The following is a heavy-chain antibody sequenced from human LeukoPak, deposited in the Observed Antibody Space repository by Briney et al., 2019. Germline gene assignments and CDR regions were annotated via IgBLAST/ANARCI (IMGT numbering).Heavy chain of an antibody. V-gene: IGHV1-46*01. CDR3: ARVQDDSSGYYSFDF. CDR2: IYPRDGST. J-gene: IGHJ4*02. Sequence: ASVKVSCKASGYTFTSNYIHWVRQAPGQGLEWMGMIYPRDGSTSYAQKFQGRVTITRDTSASTAYMGLSSLRSEDTAVYYCARVQDDSSGYYSFDFWGQGTLVTVSS. CDR1: GYTFTSNY. D-gene: IGHD3-22*01.